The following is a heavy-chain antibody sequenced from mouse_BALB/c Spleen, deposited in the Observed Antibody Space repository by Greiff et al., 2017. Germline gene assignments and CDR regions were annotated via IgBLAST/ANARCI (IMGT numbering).Heavy chain of an antibody. Sequence: EVKVVESGGGLVKPGGSLKLSCAASGFTFSSYAMSWVRQSPEKRLEWVAEISSGGSYTYYPDTVTGRFTISRDNAKNTLYLEMSSLRSEDTAMYYCARGDYRYGFDYWGQGTTLTVSS. CDR3: ARGDYRYGFDY. V-gene: IGHV5-9-4*01. J-gene: IGHJ2*01. CDR2: ISSGGSYT. CDR1: GFTFSSYA. D-gene: IGHD2-14*01.